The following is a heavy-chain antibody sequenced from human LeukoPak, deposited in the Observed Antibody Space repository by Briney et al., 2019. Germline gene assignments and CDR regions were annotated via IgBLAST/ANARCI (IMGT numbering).Heavy chain of an antibody. D-gene: IGHD2-8*01. V-gene: IGHV1-8*01. J-gene: IGHJ5*02. CDR3: ARFSYDFCMDP. CDR1: GYTFTIYD. CDR2: MNPNSGNT. Sequence: ASVTVSCKASGYTFTIYDINWVRQATGQRLEWMGWMNPNSGNTGYAQKFQGRVTITRNTSISTAYMELSILRSADTAVYSCARFSYDFCMDPWGQGTMVTVSS.